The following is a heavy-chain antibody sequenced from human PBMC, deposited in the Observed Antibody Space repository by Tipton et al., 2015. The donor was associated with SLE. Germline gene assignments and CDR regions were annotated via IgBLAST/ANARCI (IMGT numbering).Heavy chain of an antibody. V-gene: IGHV4-34*01. CDR3: ARAKVEETTFKYFFNGLDV. CDR1: GGSFSAFY. CDR2: IDHSGST. D-gene: IGHD2/OR15-2a*01. Sequence: TLSLTCAVYGGSFSAFYWTWVRQSPGKGLEWVGDIDHSGSTNYKPSLKSRLTISVDTSKNQFSLRLTSVTAADTAVYYCARAKVEETTFKYFFNGLDVWGRGTTVTVS. J-gene: IGHJ6*02.